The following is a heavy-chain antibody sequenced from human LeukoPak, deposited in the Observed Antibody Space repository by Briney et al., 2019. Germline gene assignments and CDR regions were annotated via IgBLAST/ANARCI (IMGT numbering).Heavy chain of an antibody. CDR1: GGSFSGYY. V-gene: IGHV4-34*01. J-gene: IGHJ4*02. CDR2: INHSGST. CDR3: ARTPLHDYGDY. Sequence: SETLSLTCAVYGGSFSGYYWSWIRQPPGKGLEWIGEINHSGSTNYNPSLKSRVTISVDTSKNQFSLKLSSVTAADTAVYCCARTPLHDYGDYWGQGTLVTVSS. D-gene: IGHD2-15*01.